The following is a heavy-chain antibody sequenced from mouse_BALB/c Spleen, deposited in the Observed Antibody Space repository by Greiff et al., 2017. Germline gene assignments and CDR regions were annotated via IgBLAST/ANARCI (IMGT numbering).Heavy chain of an antibody. V-gene: IGHV3-2*02. CDR2: ISYSGST. Sequence: EVKLQESGPGLVKPSQSLSLTCTVTGYSITSDYAWNWIRQFPGNKLEWMGYISYSGSTSYNPSLKSRISITRDTSKNQFFLQLNSVTTEDTATYYCARSYYRYDGYFDVWGAGTTVTVSS. J-gene: IGHJ1*01. D-gene: IGHD2-14*01. CDR1: GYSITSDYA. CDR3: ARSYYRYDGYFDV.